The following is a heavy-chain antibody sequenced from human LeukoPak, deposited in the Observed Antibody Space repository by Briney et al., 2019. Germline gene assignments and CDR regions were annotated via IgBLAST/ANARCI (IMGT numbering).Heavy chain of an antibody. CDR3: AKSEYYDSSGHPSSFDY. V-gene: IGHV3-23*01. Sequence: PGGSLRLSCAASGFTFRYYAISWVRQAPGKGLEWVSAISAGGGDTYYADSVKGRFTISRDNSKNTLYLQMNSLRVEDTAIYYCAKSEYYDSSGHPSSFDYWGQGTLVTVSS. J-gene: IGHJ4*02. D-gene: IGHD3-22*01. CDR1: GFTFRYYA. CDR2: ISAGGGDT.